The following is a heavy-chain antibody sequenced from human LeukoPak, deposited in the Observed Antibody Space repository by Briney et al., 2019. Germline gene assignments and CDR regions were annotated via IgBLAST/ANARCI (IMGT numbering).Heavy chain of an antibody. J-gene: IGHJ6*03. CDR3: ARESGGSYFGYYYYYMDV. CDR2: INSDGSST. V-gene: IGHV3-74*01. CDR1: GFTFSNYW. Sequence: GGSLRLSCAASGFTFSNYWMHWVRQAPGKGLVWVSRINSDGSSTSYADSVKGRFTISRDNAKNTLYLQMNSLRAEDTAVYYCARESGGSYFGYYYYYMDVWGKGTTVTVSS. D-gene: IGHD1-26*01.